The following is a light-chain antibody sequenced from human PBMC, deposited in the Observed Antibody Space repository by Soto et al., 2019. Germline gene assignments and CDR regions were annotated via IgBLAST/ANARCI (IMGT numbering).Light chain of an antibody. J-gene: IGKJ4*01. Sequence: EIVMTQSPATLSVSPGERATLSCRASQSVNINLAWYQQKPDQAPRLLIYGTSTRATGVPARFSGSGPGTEFTLTISNLQSEDFAVYYCQQYNDWPPLTFGGGTKVDIK. CDR3: QQYNDWPPLT. CDR2: GTS. CDR1: QSVNIN. V-gene: IGKV3-15*01.